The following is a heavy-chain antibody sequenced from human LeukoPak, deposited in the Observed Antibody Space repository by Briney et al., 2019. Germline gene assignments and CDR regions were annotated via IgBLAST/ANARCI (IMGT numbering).Heavy chain of an antibody. CDR2: ISYDGSNK. V-gene: IGHV3-30*04. J-gene: IGHJ6*03. Sequence: GGSLRLSCAASGFTFSSYAMHWVRQAPGKGLEWVAVISYDGSNKYYADSVKGRFTISRDNSKNALYLQMNSLRAEDTAVYYCARKGYGDYVWLYYMDVWGKGTTVTVSS. CDR3: ARKGYGDYVWLYYMDV. D-gene: IGHD4-17*01. CDR1: GFTFSSYA.